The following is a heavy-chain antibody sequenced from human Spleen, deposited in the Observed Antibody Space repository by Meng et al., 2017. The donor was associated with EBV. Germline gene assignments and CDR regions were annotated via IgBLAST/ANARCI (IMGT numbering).Heavy chain of an antibody. CDR1: GGSINNGGYS. CDR3: ARGGGYGDYEGWFDP. V-gene: IGHV4-30-2*01. Sequence: QLQLQESGPGLVKRSGTLSLTCAVSGGSINNGGYSWSWIRQPPGKGLDWIGYIYQSGSAYYNPSLKSRVTMSVDMSKNQFSLKLSSVTAADTAVYYCARGGGYGDYEGWFDPWGQGTLVTVSS. J-gene: IGHJ5*02. CDR2: IYQSGSA. D-gene: IGHD4-17*01.